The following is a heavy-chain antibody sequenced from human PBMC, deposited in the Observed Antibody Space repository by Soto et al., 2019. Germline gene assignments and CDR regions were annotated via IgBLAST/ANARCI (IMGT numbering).Heavy chain of an antibody. CDR3: ARAPHYDILTGPTDSYYYYGMDV. Sequence: SVKVSCKASGGTFSSYAISWVRQAPGQGLEWMGGIIPIFGTANYAQKFQGRVTITADESTSTAYMELSSLRSEDTAVYYCARAPHYDILTGPTDSYYYYGMDVWGQGTTVTVSS. CDR1: GGTFSSYA. V-gene: IGHV1-69*13. D-gene: IGHD3-9*01. J-gene: IGHJ6*02. CDR2: IIPIFGTA.